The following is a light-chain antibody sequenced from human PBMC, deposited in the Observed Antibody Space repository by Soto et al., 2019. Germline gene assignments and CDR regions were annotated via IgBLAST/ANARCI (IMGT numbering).Light chain of an antibody. Sequence: EIVMTQSPATLSVSPGERATLSCRASQSVSSNLAWYQQNPGQAPRLLIYGASTRATGIPARFSGSGSGTEFTLTISSLQSEDVAVYYGQQYNNWPLTFGGGTKVEIK. CDR1: QSVSSN. V-gene: IGKV3-15*01. CDR2: GAS. CDR3: QQYNNWPLT. J-gene: IGKJ4*01.